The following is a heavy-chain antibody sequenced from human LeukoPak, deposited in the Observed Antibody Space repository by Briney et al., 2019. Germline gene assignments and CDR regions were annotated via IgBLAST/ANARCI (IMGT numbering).Heavy chain of an antibody. D-gene: IGHD6-19*01. V-gene: IGHV1-46*01. Sequence: ASVKVSCKASGYPFTSYYMHWVRQAPGQGLEWMGKINPSAGSTTYAQKFQGRVTVTRDTSTSTVYMELSSLRSEDTAVYYCARELAASDYWGQGTLVTVSS. J-gene: IGHJ4*02. CDR2: INPSAGST. CDR1: GYPFTSYY. CDR3: ARELAASDY.